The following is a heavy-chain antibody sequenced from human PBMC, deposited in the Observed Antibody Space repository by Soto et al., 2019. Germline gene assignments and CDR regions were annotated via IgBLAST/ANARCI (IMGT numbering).Heavy chain of an antibody. CDR2: ITRSGDYT. D-gene: IGHD3-22*01. V-gene: IGHV3-23*01. CDR1: GFTFSSYA. J-gene: IGHJ2*01. CDR3: AKVGSYYEQFDHWYFDL. Sequence: EVQLLESGGGLVQPGGSLRLSCAASGFTFSSYAMTWVRQAPGKGLEWVSAITRSGDYTQYADSVKGRFTISRDNSKNTLYLQMISLRVVDTAVYYCAKVGSYYEQFDHWYFDLWGRGTLVTVSS.